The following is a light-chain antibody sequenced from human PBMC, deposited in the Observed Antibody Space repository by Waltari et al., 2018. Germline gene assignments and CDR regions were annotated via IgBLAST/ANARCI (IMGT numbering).Light chain of an antibody. CDR2: DVN. V-gene: IGLV2-14*04. CDR3: SSFTSSSTWV. CDR1: SSDVGGYNY. Sequence: SPGQSITISFTGTSSDVGGYNYVSWYQQHPGKAPKLMIYDVNNRPSGVSNRFSGSKSGNTAYLTISGLQAEDEADYYCSSFTSSSTWVFGGGTKLTVL. J-gene: IGLJ3*02.